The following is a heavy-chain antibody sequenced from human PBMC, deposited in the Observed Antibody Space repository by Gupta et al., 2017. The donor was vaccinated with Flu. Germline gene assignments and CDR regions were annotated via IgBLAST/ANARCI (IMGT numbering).Heavy chain of an antibody. CDR3: ARHGFRSGWYWHAFDI. CDR2: IYYSGTT. V-gene: IGHV4-59*08. J-gene: IGHJ3*02. Sequence: QVQLQESGPGLVKPSETLSLTCTVSGGSITSFYWSWIRQPPGEGLEWIGSIYYSGTTNYNPSLKSRVTISVDRSQNQFSLMLRSVAAADTAVYYCARHGFRSGWYWHAFDIWGQGTRVAVSS. D-gene: IGHD6-19*01. CDR1: GGSITSFY.